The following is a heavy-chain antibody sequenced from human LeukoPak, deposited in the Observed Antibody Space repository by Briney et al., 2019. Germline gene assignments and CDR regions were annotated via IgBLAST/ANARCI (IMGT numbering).Heavy chain of an antibody. V-gene: IGHV3-7*01. CDR3: ARSGSNGDDY. CDR2: IKQEGSEK. Sequence: GGSLRLSCAASGFTFSNYWMNWVRQAPGKGLEWVANIKQEGSEKNYVGSVRGRFTISRGNAKNLLYLLMHSLRVEDTAVYYCARSGSNGDDYWGQGTLVTVSS. D-gene: IGHD5-24*01. CDR1: GFTFSNYW. J-gene: IGHJ4*02.